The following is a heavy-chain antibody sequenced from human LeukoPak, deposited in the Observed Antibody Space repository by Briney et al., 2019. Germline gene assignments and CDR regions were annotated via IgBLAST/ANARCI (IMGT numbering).Heavy chain of an antibody. J-gene: IGHJ4*02. V-gene: IGHV4-4*09. Sequence: SETLSLTCTVSGGSISSYYWSWIRQPPGKGLEWIGYIYTSGSTNYNPSLKSRVTISVDTSKNQFSLKLSSVTAADTAVYYCARSYGSGSYYNGPIDYWGRGTLVTVSS. D-gene: IGHD3-10*01. CDR2: IYTSGST. CDR3: ARSYGSGSYYNGPIDY. CDR1: GGSISSYY.